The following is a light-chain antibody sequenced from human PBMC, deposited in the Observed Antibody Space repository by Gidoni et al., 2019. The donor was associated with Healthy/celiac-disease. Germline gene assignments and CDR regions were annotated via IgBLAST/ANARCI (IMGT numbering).Light chain of an antibody. Sequence: EIVLTQSPGTLSLSPGERATLSCRASQSVSSSYLAWYKQKPGQAPRLLIYGASSRATGIPDRFSGSRSGTDFTLTISRLEPEDFAVYYCQQYGSSLRTFGQGTKVEIK. V-gene: IGKV3-20*01. J-gene: IGKJ1*01. CDR1: QSVSSSY. CDR2: GAS. CDR3: QQYGSSLRT.